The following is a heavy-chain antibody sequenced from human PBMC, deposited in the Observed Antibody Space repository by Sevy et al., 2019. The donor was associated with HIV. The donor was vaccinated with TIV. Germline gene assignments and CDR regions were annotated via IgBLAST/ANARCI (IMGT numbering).Heavy chain of an antibody. V-gene: IGHV3-23*01. CDR1: GFTFSNYA. D-gene: IGHD2-2*01. Sequence: GGSLRLSCAVSGFTFSNYAMTWVRQAPGKGLEWVSGLSDSGASIYYPDTMKGRFTISRDNSKNTLYLQMDSLRADDTAVYYCARVSRSSTARWFFDYWGQGTLVTVSS. CDR3: ARVSRSSTARWFFDY. CDR2: LSDSGASI. J-gene: IGHJ4*02.